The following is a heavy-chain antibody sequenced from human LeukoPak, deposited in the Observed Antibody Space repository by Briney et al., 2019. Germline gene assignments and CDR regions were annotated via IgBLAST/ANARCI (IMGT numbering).Heavy chain of an antibody. CDR2: IGPSGDKT. D-gene: IGHD6-13*01. CDR3: TTALRGYSSS. V-gene: IGHV3-23*01. CDR1: GFTFNIHG. Sequence: GGSLRLSCAASGFTFNIHGMNWVRQAPGKGPEWVSGIGPSGDKTYYADSVKGRFTISRDNSENTVYLQMNSLKTEDTAVYYCTTALRGYSSSWGQGTLVTVSS. J-gene: IGHJ4*02.